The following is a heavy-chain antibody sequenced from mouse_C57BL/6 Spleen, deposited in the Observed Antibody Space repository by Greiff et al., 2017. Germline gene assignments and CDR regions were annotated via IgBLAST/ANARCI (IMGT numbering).Heavy chain of an antibody. CDR2: INPSNGGT. Sequence: QVQLQQPGTELVKPGASVKLSCKASGYTFTNYLMHWVKQRPGQGLEWIGNINPSNGGTNYNEKFKSKATLTVDKSSSTAYMQLSSLTSEDSAVXYCARELTETGWYFDVWGTGTTVTVSS. CDR3: ARELTETGWYFDV. D-gene: IGHD4-1*01. J-gene: IGHJ1*03. V-gene: IGHV1-53*01. CDR1: GYTFTNYL.